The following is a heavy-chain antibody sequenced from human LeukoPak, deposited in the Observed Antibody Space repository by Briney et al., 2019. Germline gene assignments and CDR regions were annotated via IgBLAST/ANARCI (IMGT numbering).Heavy chain of an antibody. CDR3: ARDLRRHVYNRDWYFDL. Sequence: GASVTVSCKASGYTFISHNMHWVRQAPRHGLEWMGMINPSGGSTTYAQKFQGRVTMTWDTSTSTVYMELSSLRSEDTAVYFCARDLRRHVYNRDWYFDLWGRGTLVTVFS. V-gene: IGHV1-46*01. CDR1: GYTFISHN. J-gene: IGHJ2*01. CDR2: INPSGGST. D-gene: IGHD5-24*01.